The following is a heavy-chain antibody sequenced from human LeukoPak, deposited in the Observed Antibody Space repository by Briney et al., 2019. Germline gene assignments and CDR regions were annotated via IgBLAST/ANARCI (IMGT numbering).Heavy chain of an antibody. CDR2: ISSTRPTI. CDR3: ARNPIVVIILPYFDY. Sequence: GGSLRLSCAASGFSFSSYNMNWVRQAPGKGLEWISYISSTRPTIYYADSVKGRFTISRDDAKSSLYLQVDSLRAEDTAVYYCARNPIVVIILPYFDYWGQGTLVTVSS. V-gene: IGHV3-48*01. D-gene: IGHD3-22*01. J-gene: IGHJ4*02. CDR1: GFSFSSYN.